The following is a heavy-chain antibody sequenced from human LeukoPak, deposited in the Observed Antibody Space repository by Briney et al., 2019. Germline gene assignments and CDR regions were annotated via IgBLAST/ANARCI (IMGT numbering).Heavy chain of an antibody. J-gene: IGHJ1*01. D-gene: IGHD3-22*01. CDR2: ISSSGSTI. Sequence: KPGGSLRLYCAASGFTFSDYYMSWIRQAPGKGLEWVSYISSSGSTIYYADSVKGRFTISRDNAKNSLYLQMNSLRAEDTAVYYCARDPKYYYDSSGYYYSAKYFQHWGQGTLVTVSS. CDR3: ARDPKYYYDSSGYYYSAKYFQH. CDR1: GFTFSDYY. V-gene: IGHV3-11*04.